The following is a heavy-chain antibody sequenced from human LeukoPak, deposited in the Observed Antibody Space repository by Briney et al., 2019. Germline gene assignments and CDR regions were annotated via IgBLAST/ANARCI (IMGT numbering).Heavy chain of an antibody. J-gene: IGHJ4*02. D-gene: IGHD1-26*01. V-gene: IGHV3-30*03. CDR3: ARDLGYSGSYLLDY. CDR2: ISYDGSNK. Sequence: GGSLRLSCAASGFTFSDYWMHWVRQAPGKGLEWVAVISYDGSNKYYADSVKGRFTISRDNSKNTLYLQMNSLRAEDTAVYYCARDLGYSGSYLLDYWGQGTLVTVSS. CDR1: GFTFSDYW.